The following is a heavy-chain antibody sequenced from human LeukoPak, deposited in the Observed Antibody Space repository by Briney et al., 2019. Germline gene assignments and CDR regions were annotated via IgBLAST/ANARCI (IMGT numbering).Heavy chain of an antibody. Sequence: ASVKVSCKASGYTFTSYYMHWVRQAPGQGLEWMGIINPSGGSTSYSQKFQGRVTMTRDTSTSTVYMELSSLRSEDTAVYYRARDKTHRAGWVRDAFDIWGQGTMVTVSS. CDR3: ARDKTHRAGWVRDAFDI. D-gene: IGHD6-13*01. CDR1: GYTFTSYY. J-gene: IGHJ3*02. V-gene: IGHV1-46*01. CDR2: INPSGGST.